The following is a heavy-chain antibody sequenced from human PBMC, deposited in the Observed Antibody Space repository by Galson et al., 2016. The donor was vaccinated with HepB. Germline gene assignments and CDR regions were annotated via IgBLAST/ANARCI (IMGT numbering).Heavy chain of an antibody. CDR3: TRRPARFSSWVAGVGGMDV. CDR2: MNPNNGNT. V-gene: IGHV1-8*01. J-gene: IGHJ6*04. D-gene: IGHD1-26*01. Sequence: SVKVSCKAPAYTLLAFDIHWVRQATGQGLEWMGWMNPNNGNTAYAQKFQGRVTMTRDTSISTVYMELSSLTSEDTAVYYCTRRPARFSSWVAGVGGMDVGGEGTTVTVAS. CDR1: AYTLLAFD.